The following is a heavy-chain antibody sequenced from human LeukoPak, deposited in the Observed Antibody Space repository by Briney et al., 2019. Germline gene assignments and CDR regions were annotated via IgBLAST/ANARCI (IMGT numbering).Heavy chain of an antibody. V-gene: IGHV4-39*07. J-gene: IGHJ4*02. CDR1: GGSIRSSSFF. CDR2: IFYSGIT. D-gene: IGHD1-26*01. Sequence: PSETLSLTCTVSGGSIRSSSFFWGWIRQSPGKGLEWLGNIFYSGITYDNPSLKSRVTMSVDASKNQFSLKLNSVTAADTAVYYCAKTIGGNAKGGSPYFDSWGQGTLVTVSS. CDR3: AKTIGGNAKGGSPYFDS.